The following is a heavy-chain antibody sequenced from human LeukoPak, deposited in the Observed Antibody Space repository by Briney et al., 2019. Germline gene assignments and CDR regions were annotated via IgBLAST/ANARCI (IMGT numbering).Heavy chain of an antibody. CDR2: INPSAGST. CDR1: GYTFTRNY. CDR3: ARDIVVLPAASSGGMDV. D-gene: IGHD2-2*01. J-gene: IGHJ6*02. Sequence: ASVKVSCKASGYTFTRNYMHWVRQAPGQGLEWMGIINPSAGSTSYAQKLQGRVTMTRDTSTSTIQMELSSLRSEDTAVYYCARDIVVLPAASSGGMDVWGQGTTVTVSS. V-gene: IGHV1-46*01.